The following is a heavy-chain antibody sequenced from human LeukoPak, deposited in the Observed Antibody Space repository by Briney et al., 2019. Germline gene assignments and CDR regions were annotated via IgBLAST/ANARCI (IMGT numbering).Heavy chain of an antibody. J-gene: IGHJ4*02. CDR1: GVSFSGYY. Sequence: SETLSLTCAVYGVSFSGYYWSWIRQPPGKGLEWVWEINHSGSSNFNPSIKSRVTISVGTSKNQFSLNLSSVTAADTGVYYCARATDIVVVPAVRRAFFDFWGQGTLVTVSS. D-gene: IGHD2-2*01. V-gene: IGHV4-34*01. CDR2: INHSGSS. CDR3: ARATDIVVVPAVRRAFFDF.